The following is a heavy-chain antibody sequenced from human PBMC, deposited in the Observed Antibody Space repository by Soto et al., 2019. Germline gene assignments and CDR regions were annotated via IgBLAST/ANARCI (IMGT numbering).Heavy chain of an antibody. CDR2: IITIFGTA. Sequence: QVQLVQSGAEVKKPGSSVKVSCKTSGGTFSSSAISWVRQAPGQGLGWMGGIITIFGTANYAHKFQGRVTITADESTSTAYMELSSLRSEDTAMYYCARESRYGSGGSCYFLPGIDYWGQGTLVTVSS. CDR3: ARESRYGSGGSCYFLPGIDY. V-gene: IGHV1-69*12. D-gene: IGHD2-15*01. CDR1: GGTFSSSA. J-gene: IGHJ4*02.